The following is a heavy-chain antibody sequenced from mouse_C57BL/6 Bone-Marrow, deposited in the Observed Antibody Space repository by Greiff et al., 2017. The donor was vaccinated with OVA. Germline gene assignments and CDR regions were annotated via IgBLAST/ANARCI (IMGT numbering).Heavy chain of an antibody. V-gene: IGHV10-1*01. CDR3: VRQRRAWFAY. CDR2: IRSKSNNYAT. CDR1: GFSFNTYA. J-gene: IGHJ3*01. Sequence: DVKLVESGGGLVQPKGSLKLSCAASGFSFNTYAMNWVRQAPGKGLEWVARIRSKSNNYATYYADSVKDRFTISRDDSESMLYLQMNNLKTEDTAMYYCVRQRRAWFAYWGQGTLVTVSA.